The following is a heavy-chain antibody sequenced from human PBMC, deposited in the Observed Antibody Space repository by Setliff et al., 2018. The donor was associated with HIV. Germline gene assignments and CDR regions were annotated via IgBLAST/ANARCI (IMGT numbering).Heavy chain of an antibody. CDR2: INAANGDT. V-gene: IGHV1-3*01. CDR1: GYSFTKYG. D-gene: IGHD3-3*02. J-gene: IGHJ4*02. CDR3: ARRVPHLDY. Sequence: ASVKVSCKASGYSFTKYGIQWVRQAPGQRLEWMGLINAANGDTKYSQKFQARLTFTRDTSMSTAYMELSGLTSDDTAVYYCARRVPHLDYWGQGTLVTVSS.